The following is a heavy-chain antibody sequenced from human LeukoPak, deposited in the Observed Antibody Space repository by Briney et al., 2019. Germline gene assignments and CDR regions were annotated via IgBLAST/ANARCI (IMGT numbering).Heavy chain of an antibody. CDR1: GYTFTGYY. CDR2: IHPNSGGT. Sequence: ASVKLSCNSSGYTFTGYYMQWVRPAPGQGLEWMGGIHPNSGGTHYAQKFQGSVTMTRDTSISTAYMELSRLRSDDTAVYYCASRAPDYGGNSWMDYYYYGMDVWGQGTTVTVSS. CDR3: ASRAPDYGGNSWMDYYYYGMDV. V-gene: IGHV1-2*02. D-gene: IGHD4-23*01. J-gene: IGHJ6*02.